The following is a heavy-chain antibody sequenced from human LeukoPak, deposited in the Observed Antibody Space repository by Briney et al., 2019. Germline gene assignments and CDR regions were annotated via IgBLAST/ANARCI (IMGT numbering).Heavy chain of an antibody. V-gene: IGHV1-18*01. CDR3: ARGYYDILTGYSFDY. CDR1: GYTFTSYG. D-gene: IGHD3-9*01. CDR2: ISAYNGNT. J-gene: IGHJ4*02. Sequence: ASVTVSCKASGYTFTSYGISWVRQAPGQGLEWMGWISAYNGNTNYAQKLQGRVTMTTDTSTSTAYMELRSLRSDDTAVYYCARGYYDILTGYSFDYWGQGTLVTVSS.